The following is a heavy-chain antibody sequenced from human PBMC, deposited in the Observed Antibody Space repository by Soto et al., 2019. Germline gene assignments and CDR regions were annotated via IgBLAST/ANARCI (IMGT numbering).Heavy chain of an antibody. CDR3: ARDVTSYGANWFDP. CDR1: GGSISSYY. CDR2: IYYSGST. J-gene: IGHJ5*02. Sequence: SETLSLTCTVSGGSISSYYWSWIRQPPGKGLEWIGYIYYSGSTNYNPSLKSRVTISVDTSKNQFSPKLSSVTAADTAVYYCARDVTSYGANWFDPWGQGTLVKVSS. D-gene: IGHD5-18*01. V-gene: IGHV4-59*01.